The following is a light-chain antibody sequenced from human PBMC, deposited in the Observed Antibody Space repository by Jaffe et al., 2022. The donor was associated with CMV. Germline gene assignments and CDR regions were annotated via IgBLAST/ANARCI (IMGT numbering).Light chain of an antibody. Sequence: ELVLTQSPGTLSLSPGERATLSCRASQSVSSSYLAWYQQKPGQAPRLLIYGASSRATGIPDRFSGSGSGTDFTLTISRLEPEDFAVYYCQQYGGSLRTFGQGTKVEIK. CDR1: QSVSSSY. V-gene: IGKV3-20*01. CDR3: QQYGGSLRT. CDR2: GAS. J-gene: IGKJ1*01.